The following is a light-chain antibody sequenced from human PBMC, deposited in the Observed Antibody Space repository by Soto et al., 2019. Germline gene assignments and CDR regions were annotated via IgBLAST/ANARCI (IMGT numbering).Light chain of an antibody. CDR3: QQYGSSPPWT. V-gene: IGKV1-39*01. J-gene: IGKJ1*01. CDR2: AAS. CDR1: QSISSY. Sequence: DIQMTQSPSSLSASVGDGVTITCRASQSISSYLNWYQQKPGKAPKLLIYAASSLQSGVPSRFSGSGSGTDFTLTISSLQPEDFAVYYCQQYGSSPPWTFGQGTKVDIK.